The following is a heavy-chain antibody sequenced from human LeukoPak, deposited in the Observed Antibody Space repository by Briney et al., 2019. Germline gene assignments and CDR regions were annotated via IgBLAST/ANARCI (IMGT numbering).Heavy chain of an antibody. Sequence: GGSLRLSCAASGFTFNNYGMHCVREAPGKGLEWVAFIRYNGNNQYYADSVKVRFTISRDNSKNTLYLQMNRLRAEDPAVYYCANYYGWGSYGIDWGQGTLVTVYS. J-gene: IGHJ4*02. D-gene: IGHD3-10*01. V-gene: IGHV3-30*02. CDR2: IRYNGNNQ. CDR3: ANYYGWGSYGID. CDR1: GFTFNNYG.